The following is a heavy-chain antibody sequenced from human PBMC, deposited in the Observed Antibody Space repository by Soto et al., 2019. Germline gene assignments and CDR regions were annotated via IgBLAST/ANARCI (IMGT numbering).Heavy chain of an antibody. CDR1: GASISNTNW. J-gene: IGHJ4*02. D-gene: IGHD6-13*01. Sequence: SETLSLTCAVSGASISNTNWWSWVRQPPGKGLEWIGEIYHSGTTNCDPSLKSRVTISVDKSKNQFSLKLSSVTAADTAVYYCAIPGAGDFDYWGQGTLVTVSS. CDR3: AIPGAGDFDY. CDR2: IYHSGTT. V-gene: IGHV4-4*02.